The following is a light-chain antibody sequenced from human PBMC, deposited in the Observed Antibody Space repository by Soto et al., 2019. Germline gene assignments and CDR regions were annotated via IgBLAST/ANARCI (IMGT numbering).Light chain of an antibody. Sequence: IVLTQSAATLSSFPGDRVNISCRASQAVNTRLAWYQHKHGQAPRLLIYLASNRAAGVPARFSGSGYGTDFTLTISDVEPEDFAVYYCHQRQSWPRTFGQGTKVDIK. V-gene: IGKV3-11*01. CDR3: HQRQSWPRT. J-gene: IGKJ1*01. CDR1: QAVNTR. CDR2: LAS.